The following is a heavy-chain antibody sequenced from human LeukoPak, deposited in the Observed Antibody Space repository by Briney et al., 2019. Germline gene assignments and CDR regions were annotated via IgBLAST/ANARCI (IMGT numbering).Heavy chain of an antibody. CDR2: IYHSGST. V-gene: IGHV4-38-2*02. D-gene: IGHD3-16*01. J-gene: IGHJ4*02. Sequence: SETLSLTCAVSGYSISSGYYWGWTRQPPGKGLEWIGSIYHSGSTYYNPSLKSRVTISVDTSKNQFSLKLSSVTAADTAVYYCAREKFNYDLLHYFDYWGQGTLVTVSS. CDR3: AREKFNYDLLHYFDY. CDR1: GYSISSGYY.